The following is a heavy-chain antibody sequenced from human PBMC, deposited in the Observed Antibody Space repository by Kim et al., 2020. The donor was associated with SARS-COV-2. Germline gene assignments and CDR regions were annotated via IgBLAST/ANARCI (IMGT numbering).Heavy chain of an antibody. CDR1: GFTFSSYA. D-gene: IGHD4-17*01. V-gene: IGHV3-23*03. J-gene: IGHJ4*02. CDR2: IYSGGSST. Sequence: GGSLRLSCAAYGFTFSSYAMSWVRQAPGKGLEWVSVIYSGGSSTYYADSVKGRFTISRDNSKNTLYLQMNSLRAEDTAVYYCAKESDYGDYLDYWGQGTLVTVSS. CDR3: AKESDYGDYLDY.